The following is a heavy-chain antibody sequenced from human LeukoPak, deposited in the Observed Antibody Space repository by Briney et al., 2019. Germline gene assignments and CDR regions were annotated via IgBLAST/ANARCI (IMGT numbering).Heavy chain of an antibody. J-gene: IGHJ4*02. D-gene: IGHD6-19*01. CDR2: ISSSSSYI. V-gene: IGHV3-21*01. CDR1: GFTVSSNY. Sequence: GGSLRLSCAASGFTVSSNYMSWVRQAPGKGLEWVSSISSSSSYIYYADSVKGRSTISRDNAKNSLYLQMNSLRAEDTAVYYCARDSSGWSNFDYWGQGTLVTVSS. CDR3: ARDSSGWSNFDY.